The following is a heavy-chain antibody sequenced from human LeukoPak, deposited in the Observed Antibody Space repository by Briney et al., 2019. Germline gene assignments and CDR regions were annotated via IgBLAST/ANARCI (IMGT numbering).Heavy chain of an antibody. CDR1: GFTFSDHY. CDR2: SSWNSGSI. Sequence: PGGSLRLSCAASGFTFSDHYIDWVRQAPGKGLEWVSGSSWNSGSIGYADSVKGRFTISRDNAKNSLSLQMNSLRGEDTAVYYCAREGLYYDSSGGPVGGAFDIWGQGTMVTVSS. V-gene: IGHV3-9*01. J-gene: IGHJ3*02. CDR3: AREGLYYDSSGGPVGGAFDI. D-gene: IGHD3-22*01.